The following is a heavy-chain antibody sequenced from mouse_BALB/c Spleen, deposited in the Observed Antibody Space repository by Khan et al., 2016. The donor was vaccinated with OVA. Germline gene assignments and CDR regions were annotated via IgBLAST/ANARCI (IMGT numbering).Heavy chain of an antibody. V-gene: IGHV3-2*02. CDR1: GYSITSDYA. CDR2: ITYSGST. CDR3: ARRSV. J-gene: IGHJ1*01. Sequence: EVQLQESGPGLVKPSQSLSLTCTVTGYSITSDYAWNWIRQFPGNKLEWMGYITYSGSTSYNPSLKSRISITRDTSKNQFFLQLNSATTEDTATYFCARRSVWGAGTTVTVSS.